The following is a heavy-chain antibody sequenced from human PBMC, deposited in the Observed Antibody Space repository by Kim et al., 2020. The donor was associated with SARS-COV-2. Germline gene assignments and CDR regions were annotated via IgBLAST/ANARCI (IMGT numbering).Heavy chain of an antibody. CDR3: ARGPDILTGYTIDY. Sequence: GGSLRLSCAASGFTFSSYSMNWVRQAPGKGLEWVSSISSSSSYIYYADSVKGRFTISRDNAKNSLYLQMNSLRAEDTAVYYCARGPDILTGYTIDYWGQGTLVTVSS. J-gene: IGHJ4*02. D-gene: IGHD3-9*01. CDR1: GFTFSSYS. CDR2: ISSSSSYI. V-gene: IGHV3-21*01.